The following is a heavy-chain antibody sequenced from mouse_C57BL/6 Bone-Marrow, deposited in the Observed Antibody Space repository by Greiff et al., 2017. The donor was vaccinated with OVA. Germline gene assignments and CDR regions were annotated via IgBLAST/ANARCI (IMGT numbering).Heavy chain of an antibody. V-gene: IGHV1-81*01. CDR1: GYTFTSYG. J-gene: IGHJ1*03. CDR3: AREGGIYYYGSSYWYFDV. CDR2: IYPRSGNT. D-gene: IGHD1-1*01. Sequence: VKLQESGAELARPGASVKLSCKASGYTFTSYGISWVKQRTGQGLEWIGEIYPRSGNTYYNEKFKGKATLTADKSSSTAYMELRSLTSEDSAVYFCAREGGIYYYGSSYWYFDVWGTGTTVTVSS.